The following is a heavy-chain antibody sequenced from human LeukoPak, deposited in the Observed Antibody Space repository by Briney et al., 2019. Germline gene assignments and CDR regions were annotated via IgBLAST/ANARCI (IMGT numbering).Heavy chain of an antibody. D-gene: IGHD3-10*01. CDR1: VYTFTIYD. CDR2: MNTNSGNT. V-gene: IGHV1-8*01. J-gene: IGHJ5*02. Sequence: ASVTVSFKASVYTFTIYDINWVGQAAGQGLEWMGWMNTNSGNTGYAQKFQGRVIITRNNSINTAYMEVSRLRSEGTAVYYCARTRRQKQVLLWFTEAHNWFDPWGQGTLVTVSS. CDR3: ARTRRQKQVLLWFTEAHNWFDP.